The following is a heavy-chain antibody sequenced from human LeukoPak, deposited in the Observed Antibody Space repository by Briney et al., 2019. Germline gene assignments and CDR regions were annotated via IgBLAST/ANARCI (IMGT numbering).Heavy chain of an antibody. CDR1: GDSVSSTSAG. V-gene: IGHV6-1*01. CDR3: AREVAGTPWIDY. Sequence: SQTLSLTCAISGDSVSSTSAGWNWLRQSPSRGLEWLGRTYYRSKWFHDDAVSVKSRITITPDTAKNQFSLKLSSVTAADTAVYYCAREVAGTPWIDYWGQGTLVTVSS. J-gene: IGHJ4*02. D-gene: IGHD6-19*01. CDR2: TYYRSKWFH.